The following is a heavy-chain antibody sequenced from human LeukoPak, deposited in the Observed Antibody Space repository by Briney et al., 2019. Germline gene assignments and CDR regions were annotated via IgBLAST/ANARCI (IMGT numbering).Heavy chain of an antibody. D-gene: IGHD1-26*01. CDR2: IYHGGST. J-gene: IGHJ3*02. CDR3: VREAKKWELERLNAFDI. Sequence: PSETLSLTCAVSGGSISSGGYCWSWVRQPPGKGLEWIGYIYHGGSTYYNPSLKSRFTISVDRSKNQFSLKLSSVTAADTAVYYCVREAKKWELERLNAFDIWGQGTLITVSS. CDR1: GGSISSGGYC. V-gene: IGHV4-30-2*01.